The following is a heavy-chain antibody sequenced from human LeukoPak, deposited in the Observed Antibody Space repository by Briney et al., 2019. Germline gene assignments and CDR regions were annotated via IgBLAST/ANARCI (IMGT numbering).Heavy chain of an antibody. D-gene: IGHD6-13*01. CDR1: GDSDSSISAA. V-gene: IGHV6-1*01. J-gene: IGHJ5*02. CDR3: ARVVAAAAINWFDP. CDR2: TYYRSKWYN. Sequence: SQTLSLPCAISGDSDSSISAACDSIRQSPSRGLEWLGRTYYRSKWYNDYAVSVKSRITINPDTSKNHFSLQLNSVTPEDTAVYYCARVVAAAAINWFDPWGQGTLVTVSS.